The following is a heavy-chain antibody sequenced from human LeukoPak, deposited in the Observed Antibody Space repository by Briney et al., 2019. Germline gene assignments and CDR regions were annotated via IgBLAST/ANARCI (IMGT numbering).Heavy chain of an antibody. CDR2: IYYSGST. CDR1: Y. Sequence: YWIGWIRQHPGKGLEWIGYIYYSGSTYYNPSLKSRVTISVDTSKNQFSLKLSSVTAADTAVYYCARDAGVYAFDIWGQGTMVTVSS. J-gene: IGHJ3*02. CDR3: ARDAGVYAFDI. D-gene: IGHD3-10*01. V-gene: IGHV4-31*02.